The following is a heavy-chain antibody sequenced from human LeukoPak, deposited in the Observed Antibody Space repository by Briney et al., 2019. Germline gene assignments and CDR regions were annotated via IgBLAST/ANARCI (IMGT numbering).Heavy chain of an antibody. D-gene: IGHD5-12*01. J-gene: IGHJ4*02. V-gene: IGHV3-23*01. CDR3: ARPSDDEWLVAKRELDC. CDR2: ISGSGGNT. CDR1: VFSIIYNA. Sequence: PGGSLRLSCAASVFSIIYNAMTWVRQSPGKGLEGVSAISGSGGNTYYTDSVKGRFTISRDNSKNTLFLQMTSLRAEDTAVYYCARPSDDEWLVAKRELDCWGEGTLVTVSS.